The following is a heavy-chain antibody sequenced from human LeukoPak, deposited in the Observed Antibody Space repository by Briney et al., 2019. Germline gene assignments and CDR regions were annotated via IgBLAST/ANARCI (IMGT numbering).Heavy chain of an antibody. CDR2: IWYDGSNK. Sequence: GGSLRLSCAASGFTFSSYGMHWVRQAPGKGLEWVAVIWYDGSNKDYADSVKGRFTISRDNSKNTLYLQMNSLRAEGTAVYYCARDGFTMIVVGWYFDLWGRGTLVTVSS. CDR1: GFTFSSYG. D-gene: IGHD3-22*01. V-gene: IGHV3-33*01. CDR3: ARDGFTMIVVGWYFDL. J-gene: IGHJ2*01.